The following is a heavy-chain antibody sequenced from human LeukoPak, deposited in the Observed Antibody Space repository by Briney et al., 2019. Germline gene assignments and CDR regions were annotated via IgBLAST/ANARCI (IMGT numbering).Heavy chain of an antibody. D-gene: IGHD3-22*01. CDR1: GGSISSYY. V-gene: IGHV4-4*07. CDR2: IYTSGST. Sequence: SEPRSLSCTASGGSISSYYWSWIRQPAGKGLEWIWRIYTSGSTNYKPSLKSRFTISVDTSKNQFSLKMSTVTAADTAVYYCARDVYYYDSSGYSLIDYWGQGTLVTVSS. J-gene: IGHJ4*02. CDR3: ARDVYYYDSSGYSLIDY.